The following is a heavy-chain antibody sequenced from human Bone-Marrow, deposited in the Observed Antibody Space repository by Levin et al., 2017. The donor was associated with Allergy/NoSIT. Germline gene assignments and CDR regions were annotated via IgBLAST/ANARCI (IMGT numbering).Heavy chain of an antibody. CDR2: IYYTGSV. V-gene: IGHV4-30-4*01. CDR3: ARDGYFSEGGYYYGMDV. Sequence: SQTLSLTCTVSGGSISRSAYYWTWIRQAPGKGLEWIGYIYYTGSVYYNPSLKNRLSISVDTSKNRLSLNLTSVTAADTAVYYCARDGYFSEGGYYYGMDVWGQGTTVTVSS. D-gene: IGHD1-1*01. J-gene: IGHJ6*02. CDR1: GGSISRSAYY.